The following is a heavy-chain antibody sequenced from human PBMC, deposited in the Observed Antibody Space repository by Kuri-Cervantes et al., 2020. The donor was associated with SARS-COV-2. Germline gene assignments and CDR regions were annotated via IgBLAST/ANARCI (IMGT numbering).Heavy chain of an antibody. V-gene: IGHV4-31*03. Sequence: SETLSLTCTVSGGSISSGGYYWSWIRQHPGKGLEWIGYIYYSGSTYYNPSLKSRVTISVDTSKNQFSLKLSSVTAADTAVHYCARARIVSSGWYYYYGMDVWGQGTTVTVSS. D-gene: IGHD6-19*01. J-gene: IGHJ6*02. CDR2: IYYSGST. CDR1: GGSISSGGYY. CDR3: ARARIVSSGWYYYYGMDV.